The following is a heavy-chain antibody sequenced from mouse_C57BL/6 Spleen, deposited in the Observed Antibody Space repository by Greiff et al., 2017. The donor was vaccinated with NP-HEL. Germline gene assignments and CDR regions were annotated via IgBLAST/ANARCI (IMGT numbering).Heavy chain of an antibody. CDR2: ISYDGSN. D-gene: IGHD2-4*01. Sequence: EVKLVESGPGLVKPSQSLSLTCSVTGYSITSGYYWNWIRQFPGNKLEWMGYISYDGSNNYNPSLKNRISITRDTSKNQFFLKLNSVTTEDTATYYCASMITRGYFDYWGQGTTLTVSS. V-gene: IGHV3-6*01. CDR1: GYSITSGYY. CDR3: ASMITRGYFDY. J-gene: IGHJ2*01.